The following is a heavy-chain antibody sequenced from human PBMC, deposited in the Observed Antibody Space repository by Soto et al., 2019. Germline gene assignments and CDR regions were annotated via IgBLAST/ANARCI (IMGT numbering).Heavy chain of an antibody. Sequence: ASVKVSCKVSGYTLTELSMHWVRQAPGKGLEWMGGFDPEDGETIYAQKFQGRVTMTEDTSTDTAYMELSSLRSEDTAVYYCATGPRTYEILNCSRTSCYVDYWGQGTLVTVSS. CDR3: ATGPRTYEILNCSRTSCYVDY. D-gene: IGHD2-2*01. CDR1: GYTLTELS. CDR2: FDPEDGET. J-gene: IGHJ4*02. V-gene: IGHV1-24*01.